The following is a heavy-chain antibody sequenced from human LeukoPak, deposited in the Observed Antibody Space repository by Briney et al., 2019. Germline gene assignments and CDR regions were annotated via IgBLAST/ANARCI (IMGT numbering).Heavy chain of an antibody. CDR2: INHSGST. CDR3: ARTDSSGYYHFDY. CDR1: GGSFSGYY. J-gene: IGHJ4*02. V-gene: IGHV4-34*01. Sequence: SETLSLTCAVYGGSFSGYYWSWIRQPPGKGLEWIGEINHSGSTNYNPSLKSRATISVDTSKNQFSLKLSSVTAADTAVYYCARTDSSGYYHFDYWGQGTLVTVSS. D-gene: IGHD3-22*01.